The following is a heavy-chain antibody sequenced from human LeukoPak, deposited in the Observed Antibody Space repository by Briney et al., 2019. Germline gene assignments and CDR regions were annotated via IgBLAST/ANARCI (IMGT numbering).Heavy chain of an antibody. CDR2: ITAAGIST. V-gene: IGHV3-23*01. D-gene: IGHD2-15*01. Sequence: PGGCLRLSCAAAGFAFSRYAMTWVRQAPGGGLGWVAAITAAGISTLHADSVKGRYTISRDNSKNTLYLLVDSLRAEDTAIYNCAKDVSPLGWYLDSWGQGVPVTVSS. J-gene: IGHJ4*02. CDR1: GFAFSRYA. CDR3: AKDVSPLGWYLDS.